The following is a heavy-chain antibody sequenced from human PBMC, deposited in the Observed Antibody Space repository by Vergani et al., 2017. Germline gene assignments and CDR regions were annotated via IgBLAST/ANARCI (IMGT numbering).Heavy chain of an antibody. CDR3: ANGVSDSSGYYDY. CDR2: ISYDGSIK. D-gene: IGHD3-22*01. Sequence: QVQLVESGGGVVQPGRSLRLSCAASGFTFSSYAMHWVRQAPGKGLEWVAVISYDGSIKYYADSVKGRFTISRDNSKNTLYLQMNSLRAEDTAVYYCANGVSDSSGYYDYWGQGTLVTVSS. J-gene: IGHJ4*02. CDR1: GFTFSSYA. V-gene: IGHV3-30-3*01.